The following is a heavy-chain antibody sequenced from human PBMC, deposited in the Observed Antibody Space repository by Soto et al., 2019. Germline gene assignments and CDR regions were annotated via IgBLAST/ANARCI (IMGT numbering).Heavy chain of an antibody. D-gene: IGHD6-6*01. CDR2: IYYSGST. Sequence: PSETLSLTCTVSGGSISSGGYYWSWIRQHLGKGLEWIGYIYYSGSTYYNPSLKSRVTISVDTSKNQFSLKLTSVTAADTAVYYCAKRVAARPSLSGFDSWGQGILVTVS. CDR1: GGSISSGGYY. J-gene: IGHJ4*02. CDR3: AKRVAARPSLSGFDS. V-gene: IGHV4-31*03.